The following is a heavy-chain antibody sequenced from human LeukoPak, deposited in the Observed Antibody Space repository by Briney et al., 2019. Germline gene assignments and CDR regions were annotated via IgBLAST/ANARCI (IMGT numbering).Heavy chain of an antibody. Sequence: SGGSLRLSCAASGFTFSSYAMHRVRQAPGKGLEWVAVISYDGSNKYYADSVKGRFTISRDNSKNTLYLQMNSLRAEDTAVYYCARVRPALRVVDAFDIWGQGTMVTVSS. V-gene: IGHV3-30*04. J-gene: IGHJ3*02. CDR1: GFTFSSYA. D-gene: IGHD3-3*01. CDR3: ARVRPALRVVDAFDI. CDR2: ISYDGSNK.